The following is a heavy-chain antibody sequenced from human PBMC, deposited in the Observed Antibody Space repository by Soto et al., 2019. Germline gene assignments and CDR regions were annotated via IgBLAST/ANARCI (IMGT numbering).Heavy chain of an antibody. J-gene: IGHJ4*02. CDR2: IIPIFGTA. V-gene: IGHV1-69*12. D-gene: IGHD2-21*02. CDR1: GGTFSSYA. CDR3: ARTIAYCGGDCYSSTDY. Sequence: QVQLVQSGAEVKKPGSSVKVSCKASGGTFSSYAISWVRQAPGQGLEWMGGIIPIFGTANYAQKFQGRVTITADESTSTAYMELSSLRSEDTAVYYCARTIAYCGGDCYSSTDYWGQGTLVTVSS.